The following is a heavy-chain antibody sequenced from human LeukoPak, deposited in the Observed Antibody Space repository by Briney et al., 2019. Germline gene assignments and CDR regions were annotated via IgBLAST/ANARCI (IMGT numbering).Heavy chain of an antibody. CDR3: ARESSSGWYVFDY. J-gene: IGHJ4*02. Sequence: GGSLRLSCAASGFTFSSYWMSWVRQAPGKGLEWVANIKQDGSEKYYVDSVKGRFTISRDNAKNSPYLQMNSLRAEDTAVYYCARESSSGWYVFDYWGQGTLVTVSS. D-gene: IGHD6-19*01. V-gene: IGHV3-7*01. CDR2: IKQDGSEK. CDR1: GFTFSSYW.